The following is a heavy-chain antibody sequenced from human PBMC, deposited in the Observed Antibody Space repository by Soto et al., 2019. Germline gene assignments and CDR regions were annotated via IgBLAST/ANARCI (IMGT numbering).Heavy chain of an antibody. CDR2: IYDSGST. CDR1: GGSISKNL. V-gene: IGHV4-59*01. D-gene: IGHD4-17*01. Sequence: SETLSLTCTVSGGSISKNLWGWIRQPPGKGLEWIGHIYDSGSTNYNPSLKSRVTISVDTSKKKFSLKLNSVTAAETAVYYCASSTEPSPYGDYFSWGQGTLVTVSP. CDR3: ASSTEPSPYGDYFS. J-gene: IGHJ5*02.